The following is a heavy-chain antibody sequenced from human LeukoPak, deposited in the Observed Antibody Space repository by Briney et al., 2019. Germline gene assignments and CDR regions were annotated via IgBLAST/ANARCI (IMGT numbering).Heavy chain of an antibody. CDR3: ARQATMVRGVTHY. Sequence: GSLRLSCAASGFTFSSYWMSWVRQPPGKGLEWIGEINHSGSTNYNPSLKSRVTISVDTSKNQFSLKLSSVTAADTAVYYCARQATMVRGVTHYWGQGTLVTVSS. D-gene: IGHD3-10*01. CDR2: INHSGST. CDR1: GFTFSSYW. J-gene: IGHJ4*02. V-gene: IGHV4-34*01.